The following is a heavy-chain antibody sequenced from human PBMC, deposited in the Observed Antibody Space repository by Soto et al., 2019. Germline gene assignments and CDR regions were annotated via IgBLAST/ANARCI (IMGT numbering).Heavy chain of an antibody. V-gene: IGHV3-23*01. CDR2: IGSGGGVA. CDR1: GFTFSNYA. D-gene: IGHD3-9*01. J-gene: IGHJ4*02. CDR3: AKDVVTRYDILTAYPYFDY. Sequence: EVQLLESGGTLVQPGGSLRLSCSASGFTFSNYAMSWVRQAPGKGLEWVSGIGSGGGVAYYADSVTGRFTMSRDNPKNTLYLQMDSLRAEDTAVYFCAKDVVTRYDILTAYPYFDYWGQGTLVTVSS.